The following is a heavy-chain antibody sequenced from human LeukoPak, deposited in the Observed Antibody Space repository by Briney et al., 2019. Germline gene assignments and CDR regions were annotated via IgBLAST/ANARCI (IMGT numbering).Heavy chain of an antibody. CDR2: IYYSGST. Sequence: SETLSLTCTVSGGSISSYYWSWIRQPPGKGLEWIGYIYYSGSTNYNPSLKSRVTISVDTSKNQFSLKLSSVTAADTAVYYCARSGYSNHDYWGQGTLVTVSS. V-gene: IGHV4-59*08. J-gene: IGHJ4*02. D-gene: IGHD4-11*01. CDR1: GGSISSYY. CDR3: ARSGYSNHDY.